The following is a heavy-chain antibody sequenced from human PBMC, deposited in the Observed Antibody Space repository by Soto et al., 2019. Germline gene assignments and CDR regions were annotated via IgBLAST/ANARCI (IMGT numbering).Heavy chain of an antibody. Sequence: SETLSLTCTVSGGSISSYYWSWIRQPAGKGLEWIGRIYTSGSTNYNPSLKSRVTMSVDTSKNQFSLKLSSVTAADTAVYYCARDPSSSWYEGYYFDYWGQGTRVTVSS. CDR3: ARDPSSSWYEGYYFDY. D-gene: IGHD6-13*01. CDR1: GGSISSYY. J-gene: IGHJ4*02. V-gene: IGHV4-4*07. CDR2: IYTSGST.